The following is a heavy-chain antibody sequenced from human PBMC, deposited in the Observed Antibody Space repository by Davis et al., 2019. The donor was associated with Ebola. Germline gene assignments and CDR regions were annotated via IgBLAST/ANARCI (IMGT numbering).Heavy chain of an antibody. D-gene: IGHD3-3*01. Sequence: AASVKVSCKASGGTFSSYAISWVRQAPGQGLEWMGGIIPIFGTANYAQKFQGRVTITADKSTSTAYMELSSLRSEDTAVYYCARPLGVVTSYYGMDVWGQGTTVTVSS. CDR3: ARPLGVVTSYYGMDV. J-gene: IGHJ6*02. V-gene: IGHV1-69*06. CDR2: IIPIFGTA. CDR1: GGTFSSYA.